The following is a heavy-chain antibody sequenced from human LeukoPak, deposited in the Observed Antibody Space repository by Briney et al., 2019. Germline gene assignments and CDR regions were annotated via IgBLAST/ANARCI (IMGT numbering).Heavy chain of an antibody. CDR2: IWYDGSNK. CDR3: AREMGFNIVATFGY. J-gene: IGHJ4*02. V-gene: IGHV3-33*01. Sequence: GRSLRLSCAASGFTFSNYGMHWVRQAPGKGLEWVALIWYDGSNKYYADSVQGRFIISRDNSKNTLYLQMNSLRAEDTAVYYCAREMGFNIVATFGYWGQGTLVTVSS. CDR1: GFTFSNYG. D-gene: IGHD5-12*01.